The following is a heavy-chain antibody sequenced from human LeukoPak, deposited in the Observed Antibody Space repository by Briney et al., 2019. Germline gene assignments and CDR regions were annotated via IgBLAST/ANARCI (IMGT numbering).Heavy chain of an antibody. CDR3: ARDKAYGDSEDY. D-gene: IGHD4-17*01. Sequence: PGGSLRLSCAASGFTFNIYWMSWVRQAPGKGLEWVANMNQDGSEKYCVDSVKGRFTISRDNAKNSLYLHMNSLRAEDTAVYYCARDKAYGDSEDYWGQGTLVAVSS. CDR2: MNQDGSEK. CDR1: GFTFNIYW. V-gene: IGHV3-7*05. J-gene: IGHJ4*02.